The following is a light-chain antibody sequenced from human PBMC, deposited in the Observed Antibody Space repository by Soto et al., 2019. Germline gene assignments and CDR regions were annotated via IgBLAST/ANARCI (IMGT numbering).Light chain of an antibody. CDR2: GAS. CDR3: QQYNNWPPIT. CDR1: QSVDSN. Sequence: IVMTQSPATLSVSPWERVTLSCRVSQSVDSNFAWYQQRPGQAPRLLIYGASTRATGIPARFSGSGSGTEFTLTISSLQSEDFAVYYCQQYNNWPPITFGQGTRLEIK. V-gene: IGKV3-15*01. J-gene: IGKJ5*01.